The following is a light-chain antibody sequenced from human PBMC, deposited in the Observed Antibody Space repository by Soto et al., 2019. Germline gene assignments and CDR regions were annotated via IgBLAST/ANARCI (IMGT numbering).Light chain of an antibody. CDR3: CACAGRFTCV. Sequence: QSVLTQPGSVSGSPGQSITISCSGTSRDVGAYNLVSWYQQHPDKAPKLMIYDVTKWPPGVPDRFSGSKSGNTASLTISGLQADDEADYYCCACAGRFTCVFGTGTKVTVL. CDR1: SRDVGAYNL. CDR2: DVT. J-gene: IGLJ1*01. V-gene: IGLV2-11*01.